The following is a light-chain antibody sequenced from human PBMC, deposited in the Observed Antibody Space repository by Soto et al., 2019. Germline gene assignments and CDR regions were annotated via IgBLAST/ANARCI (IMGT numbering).Light chain of an antibody. J-gene: IGKJ3*01. CDR1: QSVSSNY. V-gene: IGKV3-20*01. CDR2: VAS. Sequence: EIVLTQSPGTLSLSPGERATLSCRASQSVSSNYLAWYQQKPGQAPRLLVYVASIRATGIPDRFSGSGSGTDLTLTISRVEPEDFAVYYCQHYGSSQFTFGPGTRVDVK. CDR3: QHYGSSQFT.